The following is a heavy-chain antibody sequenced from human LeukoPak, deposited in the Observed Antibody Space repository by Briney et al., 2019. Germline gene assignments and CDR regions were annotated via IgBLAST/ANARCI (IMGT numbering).Heavy chain of an antibody. CDR2: IKQDGSEK. Sequence: GGSLRLSCEASGFTFSTHWVTWVRQAPGKGLEWVANIKQDGSEKNYVDSVKGRFTISRDNARNSLFLQMNSLRPEDTAVYYCVRDWFYAFDIWGQGAKVTVSS. CDR3: VRDWFYAFDI. V-gene: IGHV3-7*01. CDR1: GFTFSTHW. J-gene: IGHJ3*02. D-gene: IGHD3-10*01.